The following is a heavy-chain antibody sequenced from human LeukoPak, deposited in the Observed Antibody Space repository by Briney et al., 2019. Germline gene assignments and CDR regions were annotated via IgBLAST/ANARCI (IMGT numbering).Heavy chain of an antibody. D-gene: IGHD6-6*01. V-gene: IGHV4-61*01. Sequence: KSSETLSLTCSVSGXSITTTNFWWTWIRQSPGRGLEWNGYIHDRGSDKYNPALESRATLSVDTSKNQFSLKLNSVTAADTAVYYCARYGLVEFRNAFQYWGQGILVSVSS. CDR1: GXSITTTNFW. CDR2: IHDRGSD. CDR3: ARYGLVEFRNAFQY. J-gene: IGHJ1*01.